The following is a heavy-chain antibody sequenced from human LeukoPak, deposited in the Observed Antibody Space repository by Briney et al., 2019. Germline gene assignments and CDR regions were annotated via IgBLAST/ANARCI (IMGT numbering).Heavy chain of an antibody. CDR1: GFTFSSYG. CDR2: IRYDGSNK. Sequence: HTGGSLRLSCAASGFTFSSYGMHWVRQAPGKGLEWVAFIRYDGSNKYYADSVKGRFTISRDNSKNTLYLQMNSLRVEDTAIYYCARAPGGGTDFWGQGTLVTVSS. CDR3: ARAPGGGTDF. J-gene: IGHJ4*02. D-gene: IGHD3-16*01. V-gene: IGHV3-30*02.